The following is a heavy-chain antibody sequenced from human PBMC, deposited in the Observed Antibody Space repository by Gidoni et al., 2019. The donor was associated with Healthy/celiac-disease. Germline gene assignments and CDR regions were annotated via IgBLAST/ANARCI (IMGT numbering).Heavy chain of an antibody. J-gene: IGHJ6*02. CDR3: WPRYDYIPYYGMDV. D-gene: IGHD3-3*01. Sequence: EVQLVESGGGLVKPGGSLRLSCAASGFTFRNAWMNWVRQAPGKGLEWVGRIKSKTDGGTTDYAAPVKGRFTISRDDSKNTLYLQMNSLKTEDTAVYYCWPRYDYIPYYGMDVWGQGTTVTVSS. CDR2: IKSKTDGGTT. V-gene: IGHV3-15*07. CDR1: GFTFRNAW.